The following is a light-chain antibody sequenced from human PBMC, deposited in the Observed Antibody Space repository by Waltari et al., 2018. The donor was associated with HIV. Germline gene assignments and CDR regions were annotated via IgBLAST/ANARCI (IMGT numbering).Light chain of an antibody. J-gene: IGLJ2*01. Sequence: QSVLTQPPSVSGAPGQRVTLSCTGTSSNIGTHEVHWYQQFPGTAPRLLIYNSHNRPSGVPDRCSASKSGTSSSLAITGLQADDEAYYYCQSSDSTLSGSVFGGGTKLTVL. CDR1: SSNIGTHE. CDR2: NSH. CDR3: QSSDSTLSGSV. V-gene: IGLV1-40*01.